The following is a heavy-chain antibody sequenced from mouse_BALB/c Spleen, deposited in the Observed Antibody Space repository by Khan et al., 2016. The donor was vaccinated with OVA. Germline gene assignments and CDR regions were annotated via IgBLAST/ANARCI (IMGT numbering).Heavy chain of an antibody. Sequence: EVQLRESGPSLVKPSQTLSLTCSVTGDSITSGYWNWIRKFPGNKLEYMGYIIYTGNTYYNPSLKSRISITRHTSKNQYYLQLSSVTDEDTATYYCARSTYRYAFVYWGQGTLVTVSA. J-gene: IGHJ3*01. CDR2: IIYTGNT. D-gene: IGHD2-14*01. CDR3: ARSTYRYAFVY. CDR1: GDSITSGY. V-gene: IGHV3-8*02.